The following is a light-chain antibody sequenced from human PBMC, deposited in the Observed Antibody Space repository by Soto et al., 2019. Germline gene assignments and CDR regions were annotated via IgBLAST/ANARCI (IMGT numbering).Light chain of an antibody. CDR2: RAS. V-gene: IGKV3-15*01. Sequence: EIVMTQSPATLSVSAGETATLSCKTSQSVDSLLAWYQQKPGQAPRLLIYRASTRTTGIPARFSGSGSGTEFTLTISSLEPEDFAVYFCQQRSNWPTFGQGTRLEIK. J-gene: IGKJ5*01. CDR1: QSVDSL. CDR3: QQRSNWPT.